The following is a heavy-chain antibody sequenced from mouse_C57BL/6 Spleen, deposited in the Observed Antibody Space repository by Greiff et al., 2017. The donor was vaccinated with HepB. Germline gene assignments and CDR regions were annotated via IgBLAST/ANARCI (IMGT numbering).Heavy chain of an antibody. Sequence: EVKLMESGGGLVKPGGSLKLSCAASGFTFSDYGMHWVRQAPEKGLEWVAYISSGSSTIYYADTVKGRFTISRDNAKNTLFLQMTSLRSEDTAMYYCARLWYYFDYWGQGTTLTVSS. CDR2: ISSGSSTI. CDR1: GFTFSDYG. D-gene: IGHD1-1*02. CDR3: ARLWYYFDY. J-gene: IGHJ2*01. V-gene: IGHV5-17*01.